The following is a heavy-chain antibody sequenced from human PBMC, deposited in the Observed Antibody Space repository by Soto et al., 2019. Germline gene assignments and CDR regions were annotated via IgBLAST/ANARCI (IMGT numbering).Heavy chain of an antibody. Sequence: PGGSLRLSCAASGFTFSSYAMHWVRQAPGKGLEWVAVISYDGSNKYYADSVKGRFTISRDNSKNTLYLQMNSLRAEDTAVYYCAREGLTYDFWSGPLVEPWGQGTLVTVSS. CDR3: AREGLTYDFWSGPLVEP. V-gene: IGHV3-30-3*01. J-gene: IGHJ5*02. CDR2: ISYDGSNK. CDR1: GFTFSSYA. D-gene: IGHD3-3*01.